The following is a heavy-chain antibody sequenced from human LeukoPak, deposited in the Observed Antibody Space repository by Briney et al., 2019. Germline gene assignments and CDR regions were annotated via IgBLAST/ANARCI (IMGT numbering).Heavy chain of an antibody. J-gene: IGHJ4*02. V-gene: IGHV3-7*01. Sequence: PGGSLRLSCAASGFTFSSSWMSWVRQAPGKGLEWVANIKQDGSEKYYVDSVKGRFTISRDNAKNSLYLQMNSLRAEDTAVYYCAGADCSGGSCYPRVFDYWGQGSLVTVSS. CDR2: IKQDGSEK. CDR1: GFTFSSSW. CDR3: AGADCSGGSCYPRVFDY. D-gene: IGHD2-15*01.